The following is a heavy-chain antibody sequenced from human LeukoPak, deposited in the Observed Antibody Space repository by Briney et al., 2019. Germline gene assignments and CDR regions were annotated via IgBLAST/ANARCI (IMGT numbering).Heavy chain of an antibody. D-gene: IGHD6-13*01. CDR2: IKQDGSEK. V-gene: IGHV3-7*01. CDR3: ARLAAAGIVYYYYYMDV. J-gene: IGHJ6*03. Sequence: GGSLRLSCAASGFTFSSYWMSWVRQAPGKGLEWVANIKQDGSEKYYVDSVKGRFTISRDNAKNSLYLQMNSLRAEDTAVYYCARLAAAGIVYYYYYMDVWGKGTTVTVSS. CDR1: GFTFSSYW.